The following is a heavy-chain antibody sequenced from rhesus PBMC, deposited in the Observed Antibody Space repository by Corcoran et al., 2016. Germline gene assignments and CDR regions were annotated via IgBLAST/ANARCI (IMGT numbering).Heavy chain of an antibody. CDR3: ATSPPAYSNYPYNRFDV. CDR2: IYGSGSST. CDR1: GGSISSSY. D-gene: IGHD4-23*01. V-gene: IGHV4-169*01. Sequence: QLQLQESGPGLVKPSETLSVTCAVSGGSISSSYWSWIRQAPGKGLEWIGYIYGSGSSTNYNPSLKSRVTLSVDTSKNQLSLKLSSVTTADTAVYYCATSPPAYSNYPYNRFDVWGPGVLVTV. J-gene: IGHJ5-1*01.